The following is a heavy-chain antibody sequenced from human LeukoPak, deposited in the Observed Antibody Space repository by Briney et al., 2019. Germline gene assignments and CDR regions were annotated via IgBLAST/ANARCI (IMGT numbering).Heavy chain of an antibody. Sequence: PGGSLRLSCAASGFTVSSNYMSWVRQAPGKGLEWVSVIYSGGSTYYADSVKGRFTISRDNSKNTLYLQMNSLRAEDTAVYYCANAVDTAMVPVGYWGQGTLVTVSS. J-gene: IGHJ4*02. D-gene: IGHD5-18*01. CDR1: GFTVSSNY. CDR2: IYSGGST. V-gene: IGHV3-53*05. CDR3: ANAVDTAMVPVGY.